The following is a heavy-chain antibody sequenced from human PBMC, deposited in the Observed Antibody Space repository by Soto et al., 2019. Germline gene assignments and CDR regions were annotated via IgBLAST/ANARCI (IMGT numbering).Heavy chain of an antibody. V-gene: IGHV3-30*18. Sequence: QVQLVESGGGVVQPGRSLRLSCAASGFTFSTYGMHWVRQAPGKGLEWVAVISYDGSNKYYADSVKGRFTISRDNSKNTLYLHRSSMRAEDTAVYYCAKGFSYSVIDYWGQGTRVPVSS. D-gene: IGHD5-18*01. CDR3: AKGFSYSVIDY. J-gene: IGHJ4*02. CDR1: GFTFSTYG. CDR2: ISYDGSNK.